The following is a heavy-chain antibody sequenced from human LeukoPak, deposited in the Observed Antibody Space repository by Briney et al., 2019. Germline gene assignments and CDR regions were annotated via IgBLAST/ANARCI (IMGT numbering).Heavy chain of an antibody. Sequence: PGGSLRPSCAASGFTFSSSWMTSVRQAPGRGLEWVANIKVDGSQTYYVASVKGRSTLSRDQAKNSMCLQMNSVRRKDPSVHCCASGSGYHEYWGQGTLVTVSS. CDR3: ASGSGYHEY. CDR1: GFTFSSSW. CDR2: IKVDGSQT. V-gene: IGHV3-7*01. J-gene: IGHJ4*02. D-gene: IGHD2-15*01.